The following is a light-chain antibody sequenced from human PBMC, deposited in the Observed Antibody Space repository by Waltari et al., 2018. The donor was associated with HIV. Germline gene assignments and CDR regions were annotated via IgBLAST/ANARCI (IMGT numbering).Light chain of an antibody. Sequence: IQMTQSPSNLSASVGDTVILTCRASQDIDNWLAWYHQKLGRAPKLLISMTSVLESGVPSRFRGSGSGTTFTLAITGLQPDDIGTYFCQQYSTHYAFGQGTRVE. V-gene: IGKV1-5*03. CDR3: QQYSTHYA. J-gene: IGKJ2*01. CDR2: MTS. CDR1: QDIDNW.